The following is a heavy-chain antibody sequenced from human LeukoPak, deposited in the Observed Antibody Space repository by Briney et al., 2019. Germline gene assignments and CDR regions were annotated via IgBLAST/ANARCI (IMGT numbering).Heavy chain of an antibody. J-gene: IGHJ4*02. CDR3: ARDDSATYYNLAY. CDR2: IFYDGSRK. CDR1: GFSLSNFG. D-gene: IGHD3-10*01. Sequence: GTSLRLSCAASGFSLSNFGFHWVRQAPGKGLEWVAVIFYDGSRKFYADSVKGRFTISRDTSKNTLNLQLNSLRAEDTAVYYCARDDSATYYNLAYWGQGTPVTVSS. V-gene: IGHV3-33*01.